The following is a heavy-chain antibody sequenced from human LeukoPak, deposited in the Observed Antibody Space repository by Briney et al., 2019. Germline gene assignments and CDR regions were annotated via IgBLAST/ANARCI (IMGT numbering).Heavy chain of an antibody. V-gene: IGHV3-33*01. Sequence: GGSLRLSCAASGFTFSSYGMHWVRQAPGKGLEWVAVIWYDGSNKYYADSVKGRFTISRDNSKNTLYLQMNSLRAEDTAVYYCARDGATLSSGWDQYFDYWGQGTLVTVSS. CDR1: GFTFSSYG. D-gene: IGHD6-19*01. J-gene: IGHJ4*02. CDR3: ARDGATLSSGWDQYFDY. CDR2: IWYDGSNK.